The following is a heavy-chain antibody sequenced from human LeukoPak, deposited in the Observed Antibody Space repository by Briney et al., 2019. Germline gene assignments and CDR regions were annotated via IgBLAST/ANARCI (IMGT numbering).Heavy chain of an antibody. Sequence: GALVKVSCKASGGTFSSYAISWVRQAPGQGLEWMGGIIPIFGTANYAQKFQGRVTITADESTSTAYMELSSLRSEDTAVYYCASSVTGPTDLRVGSGSFPYYFDYWGQGTLVTVSS. CDR1: GGTFSSYA. J-gene: IGHJ4*02. CDR2: IIPIFGTA. D-gene: IGHD3-10*01. V-gene: IGHV1-69*13. CDR3: ASSVTGPTDLRVGSGSFPYYFDY.